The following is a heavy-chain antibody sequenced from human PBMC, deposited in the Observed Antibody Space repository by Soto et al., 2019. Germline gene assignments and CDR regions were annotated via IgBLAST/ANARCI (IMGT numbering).Heavy chain of an antibody. V-gene: IGHV3-23*01. J-gene: IGHJ5*01. CDR2: MSGSGATT. D-gene: IGHD6-19*01. CDR3: ARDGTYVPGTVTHFDS. CDR1: EFTFSSYA. Sequence: GGSLRLSCVASEFTFSSYAMSWVRQAAGRGLEWVSAMSGSGATTYYADSVRGRFTISRDNSKNTLFLEMNRLRAEDTAVYYCARDGTYVPGTVTHFDSWGLGTLVTVSS.